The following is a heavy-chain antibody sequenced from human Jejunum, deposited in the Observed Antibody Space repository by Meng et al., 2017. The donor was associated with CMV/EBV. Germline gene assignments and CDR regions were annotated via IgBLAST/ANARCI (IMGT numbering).Heavy chain of an antibody. Sequence: YYIQWVRRAPGQGLEWMGWINPDSGATSYAQKFRGRVTMTRDTSTKTAYMELSRLRPDDTAVYFCAREGDIVFPSTDISYHSALDVSVPVTAVTVSS. D-gene: IGHD2-15*01. V-gene: IGHV1-2*02. CDR1: YY. CDR2: INPDSGAT. J-gene: IGHJ6*02. CDR3: AREGDIVFPSTDISYHSALDV.